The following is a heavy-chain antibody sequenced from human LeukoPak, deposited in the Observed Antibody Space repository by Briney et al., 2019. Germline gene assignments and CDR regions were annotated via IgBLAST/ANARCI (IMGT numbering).Heavy chain of an antibody. CDR1: GGSFSGYY. V-gene: IGHV4-34*01. Sequence: ASETLSLTCAVYGGSFSGYYWSWVRQPPGKGLEWIGEINHRGSTNYNPSLKSRVTISVDTSKNQFSLKLSSVTAADTAVYYCARGKSYYYDSSGYYPYYFDYWGQGTLVTVSS. D-gene: IGHD3-22*01. CDR3: ARGKSYYYDSSGYYPYYFDY. J-gene: IGHJ4*02. CDR2: INHRGST.